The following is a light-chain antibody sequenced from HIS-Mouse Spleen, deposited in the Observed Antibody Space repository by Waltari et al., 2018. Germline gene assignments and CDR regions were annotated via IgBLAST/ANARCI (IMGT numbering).Light chain of an antibody. Sequence: QSALTQPASVSGSPGQSITISCTGTSSYVGSYNLVPWYQQHPGKAPKLMIYEGIKRPSGVSNRFSGSKSGNTASLTISGLQAEDEADYYCCSYAGSSTLVFGGGTKLTVL. CDR2: EGI. V-gene: IGLV2-23*01. CDR1: SSYVGSYNL. J-gene: IGLJ3*02. CDR3: CSYAGSSTLV.